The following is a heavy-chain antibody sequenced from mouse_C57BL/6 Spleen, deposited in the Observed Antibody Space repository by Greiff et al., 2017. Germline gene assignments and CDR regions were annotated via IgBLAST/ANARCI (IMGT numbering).Heavy chain of an antibody. CDR1: GYAFSSSW. V-gene: IGHV1-82*01. D-gene: IGHD1-1*01. CDR2: IYPGDGDT. CDR3: ARIVYYGSSYWYFDV. J-gene: IGHJ1*03. Sequence: QVQLQQSGPELVKPGASVKISCKASGYAFSSSWMNWVKQRPGKGLEWIGRIYPGDGDTNYNGKFKGKATLTADKSSSTAYMQLSSLTSEDSAVYFCARIVYYGSSYWYFDVWGTGTTVTVSS.